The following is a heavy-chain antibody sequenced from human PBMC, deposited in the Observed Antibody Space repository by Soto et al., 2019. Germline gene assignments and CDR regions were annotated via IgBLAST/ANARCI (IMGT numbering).Heavy chain of an antibody. D-gene: IGHD3-16*01. CDR1: GFTVSTNY. J-gene: IGHJ4*02. V-gene: IGHV3-53*01. CDR2: IYSGGST. Sequence: VLLVESGGGLIQPGGSLRLSCAASGFTVSTNYMTWVRQAPGKGLEWVSSIYSGGSTYYADSVRGRFTISRDNAKNTLYLQMNSLGTEDTAVYYCARDSHSPERFASWGQGTLVTVAS. CDR3: ARDSHSPERFAS.